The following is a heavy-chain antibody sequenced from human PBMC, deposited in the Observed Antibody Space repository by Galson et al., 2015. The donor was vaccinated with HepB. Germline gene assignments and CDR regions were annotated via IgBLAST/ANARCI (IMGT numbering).Heavy chain of an antibody. CDR2: IYWDDDK. CDR3: AQWGIDVGYNKYFQH. D-gene: IGHD6-13*01. Sequence: PALVKPTQTLTLPCTFSGFSLRTDGVGVGWIRQPPGKALEWLALIYWDDDKRYSPSLKSRLTLTKDTSKNQVVLTMTNMDPVDTATYYCAQWGIDVGYNKYFQHWGQGTLVTVSS. V-gene: IGHV2-5*02. CDR1: GFSLRTDGVG. J-gene: IGHJ1*01.